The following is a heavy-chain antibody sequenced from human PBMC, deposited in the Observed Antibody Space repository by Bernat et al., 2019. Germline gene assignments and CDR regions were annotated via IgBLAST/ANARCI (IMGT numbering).Heavy chain of an antibody. V-gene: IGHV3-9*01. CDR2: ISWNSGSI. Sequence: EVQLVESGGGLVKPGRSLRLSCAASGFTFDDYAMHWVRQAPGKGLEWVSGISWNSGSIGDADSVKGRFTISRDNAKNSLHLQMNSLGAEDTALYYCVKDVNDFWSGYSRFDPWGQGTLVSVSS. J-gene: IGHJ5*02. D-gene: IGHD3-3*01. CDR1: GFTFDDYA. CDR3: VKDVNDFWSGYSRFDP.